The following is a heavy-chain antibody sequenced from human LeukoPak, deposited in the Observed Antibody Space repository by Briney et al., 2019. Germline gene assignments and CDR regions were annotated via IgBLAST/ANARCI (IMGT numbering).Heavy chain of an antibody. CDR3: ARDEVGATTEFDS. Sequence: GGSLRLSCAASGFTFSSYEMNWVRQAPGKGLEWVSYISSSGSTIYYADSVKGRFSISRDNAMNSVYLQMNNLRAEDTAVYYCARDEVGATTEFDSWGQGTLVTVSS. J-gene: IGHJ4*02. D-gene: IGHD1-26*01. V-gene: IGHV3-48*03. CDR1: GFTFSSYE. CDR2: ISSSGSTI.